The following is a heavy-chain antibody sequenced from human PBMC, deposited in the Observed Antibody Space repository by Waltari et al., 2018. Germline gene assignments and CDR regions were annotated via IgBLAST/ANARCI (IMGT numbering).Heavy chain of an antibody. CDR3: ARVLPPTANYFDY. V-gene: IGHV4-34*01. Sequence: QVQLQEWGAGLLKPSETLSLTCAVYGGSFSTYYWSWIRQPPGKGLEWIGEINHSGSTNYNPSLKSRVTISVDTSKNHFSLKVTSVTAADTAVYYCARVLPPTANYFDYWGQGTLVTVSS. CDR1: GGSFSTYY. J-gene: IGHJ4*02. CDR2: INHSGST. D-gene: IGHD4-17*01.